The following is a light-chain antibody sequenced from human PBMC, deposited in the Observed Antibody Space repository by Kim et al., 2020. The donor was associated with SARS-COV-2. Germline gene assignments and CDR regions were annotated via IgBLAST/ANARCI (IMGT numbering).Light chain of an antibody. J-gene: IGLJ3*02. CDR3: SSYTGSSTGV. V-gene: IGLV2-14*03. Sequence: SYTSACTGTNSDVDGDNYVSWYQRHPGKAPNLMFYDVSNRPSGGSNRFSGSKSGNTGSLTISGLQAEDEADYYCSSYTGSSTGVFGGGTQLTVL. CDR2: DVS. CDR1: NSDVDGDNY.